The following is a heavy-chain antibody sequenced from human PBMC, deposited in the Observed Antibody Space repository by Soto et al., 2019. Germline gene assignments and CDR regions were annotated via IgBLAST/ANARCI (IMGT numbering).Heavy chain of an antibody. CDR3: ARRATVTSYYYYGMDV. D-gene: IGHD4-17*01. Sequence: PGESLKISCKGSGYSFTSYWIGWVRQMPGKGLEWMGIIYPGDSDTRYSPSFQGQVTISADKSISTAYLQWSSLKASDTAMYYCARRATVTSYYYYGMDVWGQGTTVTVSS. CDR2: IYPGDSDT. CDR1: GYSFTSYW. J-gene: IGHJ6*02. V-gene: IGHV5-51*01.